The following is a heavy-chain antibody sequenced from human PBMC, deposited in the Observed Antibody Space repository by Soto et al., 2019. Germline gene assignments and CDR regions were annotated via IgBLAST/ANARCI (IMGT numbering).Heavy chain of an antibody. D-gene: IGHD6-19*01. V-gene: IGHV3-30*18. CDR3: AKDRSGVAGTGVAGFGDLVY. Sequence: QVQLVESGGGVVQPGRSLRLSCAASGFTFSSYGMHWVRQAPGKGLEWVAVISYDGSNKYYADSVKGRFTISRDNSKNTLYLQMNSLRAEDTAVYYCAKDRSGVAGTGVAGFGDLVYWGQGTLVTVSS. CDR1: GFTFSSYG. J-gene: IGHJ4*02. CDR2: ISYDGSNK.